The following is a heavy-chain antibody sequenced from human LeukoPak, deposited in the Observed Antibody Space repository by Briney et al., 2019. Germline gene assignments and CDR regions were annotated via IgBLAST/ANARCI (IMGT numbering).Heavy chain of an antibody. CDR2: ISSSSSYI. D-gene: IGHD2-15*01. J-gene: IGHJ4*02. V-gene: IGHV3-21*01. CDR1: GFTFSCYS. Sequence: GGSLRLSCAASGFTFSCYSMNWVRQAPGKGLEWVSSISSSSSYIYYADSVKGRFTISRDNAKNSLYLQMNSLRAEDTAVYYCARTIEEYCSGGSCYHYYFDYWGQGTLVTVSS. CDR3: ARTIEEYCSGGSCYHYYFDY.